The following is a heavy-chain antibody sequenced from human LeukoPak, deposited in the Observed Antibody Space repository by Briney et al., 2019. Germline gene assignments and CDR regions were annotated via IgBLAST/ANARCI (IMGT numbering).Heavy chain of an antibody. D-gene: IGHD2-8*01. CDR3: AAGYCTNGVCYNLDY. CDR2: FDPEDGET. Sequence: GASVKVSCKVSGYTLTELSMHWVRQAPGKGLEWMGGFDPEDGETIYAQKFQGRVTMTEDTSTDTAYMELSSRRSEDTAVYYCAAGYCTNGVCYNLDYWGQGTLVTVSS. V-gene: IGHV1-24*01. J-gene: IGHJ4*02. CDR1: GYTLTELS.